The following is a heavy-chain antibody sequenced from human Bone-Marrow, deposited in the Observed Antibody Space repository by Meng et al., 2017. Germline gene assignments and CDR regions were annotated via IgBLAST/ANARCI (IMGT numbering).Heavy chain of an antibody. CDR1: GYTFTSYY. J-gene: IGHJ3*02. D-gene: IGHD5/OR15-5a*01. CDR2: INPSGGST. V-gene: IGHV1-46*01. CDR3: ARESTKGRAFDI. Sequence: ASVKVSCKASGYTFTSYYMHWVRQAPGQGLEWMGIINPSGGSTNYAQKFQGRVTMTRDTSTSTAYMELSSLRSEDTALYYCARESTKGRAFDIWGQGTMVTVSS.